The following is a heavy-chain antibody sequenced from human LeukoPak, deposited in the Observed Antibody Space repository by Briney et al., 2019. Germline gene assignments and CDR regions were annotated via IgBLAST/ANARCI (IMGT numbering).Heavy chain of an antibody. J-gene: IGHJ4*02. CDR2: IKEDGSEK. V-gene: IGHV3-7*01. Sequence: PGGSLRLSCAASGFNFSNYWMSWVRQAPGKGLEWVANIKEDGSEKYYVASVKGRFTISRDNARNSLYLQMNSLRAEGTAVYYCASGRQLGYWGQGTLVTVSS. CDR3: ASGRQLGY. D-gene: IGHD6-13*01. CDR1: GFNFSNYW.